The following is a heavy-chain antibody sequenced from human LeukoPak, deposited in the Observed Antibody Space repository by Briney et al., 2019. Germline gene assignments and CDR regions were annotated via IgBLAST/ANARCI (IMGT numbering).Heavy chain of an antibody. D-gene: IGHD6-19*01. J-gene: IGHJ4*02. CDR3: AREHWERRRGGDSSGWYGWDYFDY. V-gene: IGHV1-46*01. Sequence: AASVKVSCKASGYTFTSYYMHWVRQAPGQGLEWMGIINPSGGSTSYAQKFQGRVTMTRGTSTSTVYMELSSLRAEDTAVYYCAREHWERRRGGDSSGWYGWDYFDYWGQGTLVTVSS. CDR1: GYTFTSYY. CDR2: INPSGGST.